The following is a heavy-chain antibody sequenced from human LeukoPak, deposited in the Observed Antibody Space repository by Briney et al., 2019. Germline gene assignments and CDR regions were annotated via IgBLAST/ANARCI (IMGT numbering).Heavy chain of an antibody. Sequence: PSETLSLTCAVYGGSFSGYYWSWIRQPPGKGLEWIGEINHSGSTNYNPSLKSRVTISVDTSKNQFSLKLSSATAADTAVYYCARDLYSGSYLGWFDPWGQGTLVTVSS. CDR1: GGSFSGYY. V-gene: IGHV4-34*01. J-gene: IGHJ5*02. CDR2: INHSGST. CDR3: ARDLYSGSYLGWFDP. D-gene: IGHD1-26*01.